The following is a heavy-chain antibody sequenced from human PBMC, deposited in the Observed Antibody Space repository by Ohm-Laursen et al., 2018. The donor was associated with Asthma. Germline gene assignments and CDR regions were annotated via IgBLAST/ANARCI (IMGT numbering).Heavy chain of an antibody. CDR3: ASGYSSSWYATFDY. D-gene: IGHD6-13*01. V-gene: IGHV4-31*02. J-gene: IGHJ4*02. Sequence: TLSLTWTVSGGSISSGGYYWSWIRQHPGKGLEWIGYIYYSGSAYYNPSLKSRVTISVDTSKNQFSLKLSSVTAADTAVYYCASGYSSSWYATFDYWGRGTLVTVSS. CDR1: GGSISSGGYY. CDR2: IYYSGSA.